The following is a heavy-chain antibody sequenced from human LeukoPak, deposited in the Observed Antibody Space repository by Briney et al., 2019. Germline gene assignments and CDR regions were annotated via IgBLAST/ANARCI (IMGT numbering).Heavy chain of an antibody. CDR1: GFTFSSSHS. CDR2: ISLTTTTV. CDR3: ARDGDWAFDY. D-gene: IGHD2-21*02. J-gene: IGHJ4*02. Sequence: PGGPLRLSCAASGFTFSSSHSMNWVRQAPGKGLEWVAHISLTTTTVSYADSVKGRFTMSRDNAKNSLFLQMNSLRAEDTAVYYCARDGDWAFDYWGQGTLVTVSS. V-gene: IGHV3-48*01.